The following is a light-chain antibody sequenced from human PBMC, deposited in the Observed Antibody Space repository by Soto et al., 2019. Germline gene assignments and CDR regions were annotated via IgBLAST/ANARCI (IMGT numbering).Light chain of an antibody. CDR2: DVT. CDR3: SSFTGSSYV. Sequence: QSALTQLASVSGSPGRSIPITSTETSSDVGNNNYVSWYQHNPGRAPKVMICDVTNRPSGVSNRFSGSKSGNTASLTISGLQAEDEADYYCSSFTGSSYVFGTGTKVTVL. V-gene: IGLV2-14*03. J-gene: IGLJ1*01. CDR1: SSDVGNNNY.